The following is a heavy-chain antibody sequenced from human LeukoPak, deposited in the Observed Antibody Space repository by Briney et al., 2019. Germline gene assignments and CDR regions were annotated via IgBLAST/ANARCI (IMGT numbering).Heavy chain of an antibody. V-gene: IGHV4-34*01. Sequence: SETLTLTCAVYGGSFSGYYWSWIRQPPGKGLEWIGEINHSGSTNYNPSLKSRVTISVDTSKNQFSLKLSSVTAADTAVYYCARGRLDSGYYYYMDVWGKGTTVTVSS. CDR2: INHSGST. CDR3: ARGRLDSGYYYYMDV. CDR1: GGSFSGYY. J-gene: IGHJ6*03. D-gene: IGHD1-26*01.